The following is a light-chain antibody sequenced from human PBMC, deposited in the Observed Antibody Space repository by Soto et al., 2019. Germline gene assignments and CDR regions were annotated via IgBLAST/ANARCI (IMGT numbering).Light chain of an antibody. Sequence: QSVLTQPASGYGSPGQSITISCTGTSSDVGSYNLVSWYQHHPGKAPKLIIYEGSKRPSGVSNRFSGSKSGNTASLTISGLQAEDEADFYCCSYAGSSTFAYVFGTGTKVTVL. J-gene: IGLJ1*01. V-gene: IGLV2-23*03. CDR1: SSDVGSYNL. CDR2: EGS. CDR3: CSYAGSSTFAYV.